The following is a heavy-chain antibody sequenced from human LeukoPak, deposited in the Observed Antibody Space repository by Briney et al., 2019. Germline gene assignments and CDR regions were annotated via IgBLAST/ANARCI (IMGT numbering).Heavy chain of an antibody. D-gene: IGHD3-3*01. CDR3: ARSWSY. J-gene: IGHJ4*02. Sequence: PGGSLRLSCAASGFTFSSYYMNWVRQAPGKGLEWVSYISSSSSTIYYAGSVKGRFTISRDNAKNSLYLQMNSLRAEDTAVYYCARSWSYWGQGTLVTVSS. CDR2: ISSSSSTI. V-gene: IGHV3-48*04. CDR1: GFTFSSYY.